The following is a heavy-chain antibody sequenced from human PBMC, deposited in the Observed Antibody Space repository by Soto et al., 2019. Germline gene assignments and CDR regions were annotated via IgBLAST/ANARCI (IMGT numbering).Heavy chain of an antibody. CDR1: GFTFSNYG. D-gene: IGHD4-17*01. Sequence: EMQLVESGGGLVQPGGSLRLSCAASGFTFSNYGMHWVRQAPGKGLEWVSHFSSGSTTIYYADSVKGRFTISRDNATNSLYLQMNSLRAEDTAVYYCATDGVGDQHSWGQGTLVTVSS. CDR3: ATDGVGDQHS. J-gene: IGHJ4*02. CDR2: FSSGSTTI. V-gene: IGHV3-48*01.